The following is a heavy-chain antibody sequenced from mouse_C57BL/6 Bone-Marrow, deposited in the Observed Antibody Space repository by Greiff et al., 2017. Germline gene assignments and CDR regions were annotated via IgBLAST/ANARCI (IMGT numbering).Heavy chain of an antibody. CDR1: GYTFTSYW. CDR2: IYPGNSDT. V-gene: IGHV1-5*01. CDR3: AGRGFYDYASGFFRWFAY. J-gene: IGHJ3*01. Sequence: VQLQQSGTVLARPGASVKMSCKTSGYTFTSYWMHWVKQRPGPGLEWIGAIYPGNSDTSYNQKFKGKAKLTAITSASTAYMELSSLAHEDSAVYYCAGRGFYDYASGFFRWFAYEGQGTRVTVSA. D-gene: IGHD1-1*01.